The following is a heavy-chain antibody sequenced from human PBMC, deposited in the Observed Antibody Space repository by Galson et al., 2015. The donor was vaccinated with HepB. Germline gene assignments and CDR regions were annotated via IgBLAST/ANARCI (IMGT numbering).Heavy chain of an antibody. CDR1: GYTFTGYY. CDR3: ARAPRRYQLLSGGG. D-gene: IGHD2-2*01. Sequence: SVKVSCKASGYTFTGYYMHWVRQAPGQGLGWMGWINPNSGGTNYAQKFQGRVTMTRDTSISTAYMELSKLRSDDTAVYYCARAPRRYQLLSGGGWGQGTLVTVSS. CDR2: INPNSGGT. V-gene: IGHV1-2*02. J-gene: IGHJ4*02.